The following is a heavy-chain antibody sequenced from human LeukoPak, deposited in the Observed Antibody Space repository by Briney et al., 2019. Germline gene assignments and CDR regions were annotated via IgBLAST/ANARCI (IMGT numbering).Heavy chain of an antibody. CDR3: ARSVDTAMVALYGMDV. CDR1: GGSISSSNYY. V-gene: IGHV4-39*07. J-gene: IGHJ6*02. D-gene: IGHD5-18*01. Sequence: SETLSLTCTVSGGSISSSNYYWGWIRQPPGKGLEWIGSIYYSGSTYYNPSLKTRVTMSVDTSKNQFSLKLSSVTAADTAVYYCARSVDTAMVALYGMDVWGQGTTVTVSS. CDR2: IYYSGST.